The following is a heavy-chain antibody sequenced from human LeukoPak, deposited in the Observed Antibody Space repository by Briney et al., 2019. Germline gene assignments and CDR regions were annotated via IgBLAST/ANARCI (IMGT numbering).Heavy chain of an antibody. V-gene: IGHV3-33*01. CDR3: ATGDLAYCGGDCYSGAFDI. CDR1: GFSLSSYG. CDR2: IWYDGSNK. Sequence: PGGSLRLSCAASGFSLSSYGMHWVRQAPGKGLEWVAVIWYDGSNKYYADSVKGRFTISRDNSKNTLYLQMNSLRAEDTAVYYCATGDLAYCGGDCYSGAFDIWGQGTMVTVSS. J-gene: IGHJ3*02. D-gene: IGHD2-21*02.